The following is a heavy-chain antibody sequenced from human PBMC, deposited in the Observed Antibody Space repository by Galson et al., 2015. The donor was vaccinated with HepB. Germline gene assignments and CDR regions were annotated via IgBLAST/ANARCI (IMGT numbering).Heavy chain of an antibody. CDR3: AREGGGILKYFDL. CDR1: GYTFTGYY. Sequence: SVKVSCKASGYTFTGYYTHWVRQAPGQGLEWMGWINPNSGGTNYAQNFQGWVTMTRDTSISTAYMELTRLRSDDTAVYYCAREGGGILKYFDLWGRGTLVTVSS. CDR2: INPNSGGT. V-gene: IGHV1-2*04. J-gene: IGHJ2*01. D-gene: IGHD2-15*01.